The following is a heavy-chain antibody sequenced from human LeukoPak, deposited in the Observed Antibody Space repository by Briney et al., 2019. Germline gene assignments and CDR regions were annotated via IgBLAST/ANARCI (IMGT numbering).Heavy chain of an antibody. CDR1: GYTFTSHG. Sequence: GASVKVSCKAAGYTFTSHGFIWLRQAPGQGLEWMGWITVNNGYTKYAQELQGRVTMTTDTSTSTANMELRSLRSDDTAMYYCATRRHSKDYYYYGMDVWGQGTTVTVSS. CDR2: ITVNNGYT. V-gene: IGHV1-18*01. D-gene: IGHD4-11*01. J-gene: IGHJ6*02. CDR3: ATRRHSKDYYYYGMDV.